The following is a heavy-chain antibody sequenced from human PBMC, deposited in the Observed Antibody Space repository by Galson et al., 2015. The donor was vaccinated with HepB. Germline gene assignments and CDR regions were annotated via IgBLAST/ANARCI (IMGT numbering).Heavy chain of an antibody. J-gene: IGHJ6*02. CDR1: GFTFSTYG. Sequence: SLRLSCAASGFTFSTYGMHWVRQAPGKGLEWVAVIWYDESNEYYADSVKGRLTISRDNSKNTVFLQMNSLRVEDTAVYFCARGGPRYSGNYYYGMDVWGQGTTVTVSS. V-gene: IGHV3-33*01. CDR3: ARGGPRYSGNYYYGMDV. CDR2: IWYDESNE. D-gene: IGHD1-26*01.